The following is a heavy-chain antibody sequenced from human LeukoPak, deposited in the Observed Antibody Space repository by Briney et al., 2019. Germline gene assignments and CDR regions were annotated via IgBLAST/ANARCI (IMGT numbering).Heavy chain of an antibody. CDR3: ARVSTGWYHYFDS. Sequence: SETLSLTCTVSGGSISSGSYYWSWIRQPAGKGLEWIGRFYTSGSTNYNPSLKSRVTISVDTSKNQFSLNLSSVTAADTAVYYCARVSTGWYHYFDSWGQGTLVTVSS. J-gene: IGHJ4*02. D-gene: IGHD6-19*01. CDR1: GGSISSGSYY. CDR2: FYTSGST. V-gene: IGHV4-61*02.